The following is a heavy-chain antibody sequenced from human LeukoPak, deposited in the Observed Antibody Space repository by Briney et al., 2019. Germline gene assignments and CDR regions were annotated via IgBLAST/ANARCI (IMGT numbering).Heavy chain of an antibody. CDR2: ISAYNGNT. D-gene: IGHD6-19*01. CDR3: ERKGSSGWNPYYYYYYMDV. J-gene: IGHJ6*03. V-gene: IGHV1-18*01. CDR1: GYTFTSYG. Sequence: ASVKVSCKASGYTFTSYGISWGRQAPGQGLEWMGWISAYNGNTNYAQKLQGRVTMTTDTSTSTAYMELRSPRSDDTAVYYCERKGSSGWNPYYYYYYMDVWGKGTTVTVSS.